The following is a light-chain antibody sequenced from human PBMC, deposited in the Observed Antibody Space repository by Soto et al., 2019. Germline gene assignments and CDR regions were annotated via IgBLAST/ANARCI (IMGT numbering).Light chain of an antibody. CDR2: DAS. Sequence: EIVMTQSPATLSVSPGERATLSCRAIHGFSSNLAWYQQKPGQAPRLFIYDASSRATGIPDRFSGSGSGTDFTLTISRLEPEDFAVYYCQQYNNWPPWTFGQGTKVDIK. CDR3: QQYNNWPPWT. V-gene: IGKV3D-15*01. CDR1: HGFSSN. J-gene: IGKJ1*01.